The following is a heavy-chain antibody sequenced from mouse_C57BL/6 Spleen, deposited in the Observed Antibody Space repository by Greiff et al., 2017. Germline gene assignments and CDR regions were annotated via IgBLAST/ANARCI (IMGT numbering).Heavy chain of an antibody. J-gene: IGHJ2*01. D-gene: IGHD1-1*01. V-gene: IGHV1-72*01. Sequence: QVQLQQPGAELVKPGASVKLSCKASGYTFTSYRMHWVKQRPGRGLEWIGRIDPNSGGTKYNEQFKSKATLTVDKPSSTAYMQLSSLTSDDAAVYYCARGYYYGSGDYFDYWGQGTTLTVAS. CDR3: ARGYYYGSGDYFDY. CDR2: IDPNSGGT. CDR1: GYTFTSYR.